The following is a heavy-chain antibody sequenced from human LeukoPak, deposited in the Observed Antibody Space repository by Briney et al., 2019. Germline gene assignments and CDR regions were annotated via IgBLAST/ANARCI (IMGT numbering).Heavy chain of an antibody. CDR3: AREPYGWGGYIAY. D-gene: IGHD3-10*01. CDR2: ISYDGSNK. Sequence: GGSLRLSCAASGFTFSSYGMHWVRQAPGKGLEWVAVISYDGSNKYYADSVKGRFTISRDNSKNTLYLQMNSLRAEDTAVYYCAREPYGWGGYIAYWGQGPLVPVSS. J-gene: IGHJ4*02. CDR1: GFTFSSYG. V-gene: IGHV3-30*03.